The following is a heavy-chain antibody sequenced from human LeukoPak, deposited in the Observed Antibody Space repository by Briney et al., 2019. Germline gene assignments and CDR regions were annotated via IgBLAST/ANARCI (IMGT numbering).Heavy chain of an antibody. CDR2: ISYNGGKK. CDR1: GFSLSSCA. Sequence: GGSLRLSCAASGFSLSSCAIHWVRQARGKGLEWVALISYNGGKKDYADSVKGRFTIDRDNSKNTVYLQMNSLRPDDTAIYFCARQESRNYYYEGLDYWGQGNLVTVSS. V-gene: IGHV3-30*04. D-gene: IGHD3-22*01. J-gene: IGHJ4*02. CDR3: ARQESRNYYYEGLDY.